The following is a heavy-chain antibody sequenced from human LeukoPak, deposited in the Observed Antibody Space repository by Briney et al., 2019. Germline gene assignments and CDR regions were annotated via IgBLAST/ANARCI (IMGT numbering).Heavy chain of an antibody. V-gene: IGHV1-2*02. CDR3: ARGTYYDFWSGYGFDY. J-gene: IGHJ4*02. CDR2: INPNRGGT. D-gene: IGHD3-3*01. Sequence: ASVKVSCKASGYTFTGYSIHWVRQAPGRGLEWMGWINPNRGGTNYSQKFQGRVTMTSDTSISTTYMELSRLSSDDTAVYYCARGTYYDFWSGYGFDYWGQGTLVTVSS. CDR1: GYTFTGYS.